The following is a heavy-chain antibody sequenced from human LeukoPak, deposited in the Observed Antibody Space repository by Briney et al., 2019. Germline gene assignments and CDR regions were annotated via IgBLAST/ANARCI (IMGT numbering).Heavy chain of an antibody. Sequence: GGSLRLSCAASGLTFSNYWMSWVRQAPGKGLEWVANIKEDGNEKYYVDSVKGRFTISRDNAKKLLYLQMNSLRAEDTAVYYCGRDRSRFYYWGQGTLVTVSS. CDR3: GRDRSRFYY. D-gene: IGHD2-2*01. CDR2: IKEDGNEK. CDR1: GLTFSNYW. V-gene: IGHV3-7*01. J-gene: IGHJ4*02.